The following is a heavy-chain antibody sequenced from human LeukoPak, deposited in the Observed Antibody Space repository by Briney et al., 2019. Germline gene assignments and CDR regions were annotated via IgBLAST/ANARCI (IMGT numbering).Heavy chain of an antibody. CDR2: YGHNGHTI. V-gene: IGHV3-11*01. CDR1: GFTFRDYY. CDR3: TRATPGTTAD. Sequence: GGPLRLPCTLSGFTFRDYYMSWFRRAPGKGLEWVEYYGHNGHTIYQGDSVEDRFTVSRDNTGSSLYLHMNRLGPKDAAVYVCTRATPGTTADWGHGTLVTVSS. D-gene: IGHD3-10*01. J-gene: IGHJ4*01.